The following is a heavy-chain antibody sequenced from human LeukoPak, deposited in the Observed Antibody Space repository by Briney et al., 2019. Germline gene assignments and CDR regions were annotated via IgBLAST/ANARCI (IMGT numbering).Heavy chain of an antibody. CDR1: GFTFSSYN. CDR3: ARVTSPYVFDI. CDR2: ISSSGSTI. J-gene: IGHJ3*02. V-gene: IGHV3-48*01. Sequence: PGGSLRLSCAASGFTFSSYNMNWIRQAPGKGLEWVSYISSSGSTIYYADSVKGRFTMSRDNAKNSLYLQMNSLRAEDTAVYYCARVTSPYVFDIWGQGTMVTVSS. D-gene: IGHD3-3*01.